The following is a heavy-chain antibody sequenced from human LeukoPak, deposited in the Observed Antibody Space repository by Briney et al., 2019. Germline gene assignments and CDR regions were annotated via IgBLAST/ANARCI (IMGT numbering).Heavy chain of an antibody. V-gene: IGHV4-59*01. CDR1: GGSIRGYY. D-gene: IGHD6-19*01. J-gene: IGHJ4*02. Sequence: SETLSLTCTVSGGSIRGYYWSWIRQPPGKGLEWIGYICYSGSTNYNPSLKSRVTISVDTSKNQFSLKLSSVTAADTAVYYCARVRPAVAGTHYFDYWGQGALVTVSS. CDR3: ARVRPAVAGTHYFDY. CDR2: ICYSGST.